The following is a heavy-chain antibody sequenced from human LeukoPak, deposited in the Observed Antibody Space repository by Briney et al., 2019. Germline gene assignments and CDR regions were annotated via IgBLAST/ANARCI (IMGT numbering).Heavy chain of an antibody. J-gene: IGHJ4*02. D-gene: IGHD6-19*01. V-gene: IGHV1-2*02. CDR2: INPNSGGT. CDR1: GYTFTGYY. CDR3: ARAVRGDSSGWYTHFHY. Sequence: ASVKVSCKASGYTFTGYYMHWVRQAPGQGLEWMGWINPNSGGTNYAQKFQGRVTMTRDTSISTAYMELSRLRSDDTAVYYCARAVRGDSSGWYTHFHYWGQGTLVTVSS.